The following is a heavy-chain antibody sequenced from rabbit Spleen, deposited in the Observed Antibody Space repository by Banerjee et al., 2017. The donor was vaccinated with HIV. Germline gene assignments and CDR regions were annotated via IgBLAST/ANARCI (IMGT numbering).Heavy chain of an antibody. V-gene: IGHV1S45*01. CDR2: INAATGKP. J-gene: IGHJ4*01. Sequence: QEQLVESGGGLVQPEGSLTLTCKASGFSFSDRDVMCWVRQAPGKGLEWIACINAATGKPVYATWAKGRFTISRTSSTTVTLQMTSLTAADTATYFCARRGDNIADYALWGQGTLVTVS. D-gene: IGHD2-1*01. CDR3: ARRGDNIADYAL. CDR1: GFSFSDRDV.